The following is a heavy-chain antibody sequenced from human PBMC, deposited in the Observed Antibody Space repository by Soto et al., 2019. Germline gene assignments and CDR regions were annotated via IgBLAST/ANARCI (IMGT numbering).Heavy chain of an antibody. D-gene: IGHD3-22*01. V-gene: IGHV3-23*01. CDR2: ISGSGGST. J-gene: IGHJ4*02. Sequence: GGSLRLSCAASGFTFSSYAMSWVRQAPGKGLEWVSAISGSGGSTYYADSVKGRFTISRDNSKNTLYLQMNSLRADDTAVYYYAKVGDRSGSFLFDYWGQGTLVTVSS. CDR3: AKVGDRSGSFLFDY. CDR1: GFTFSSYA.